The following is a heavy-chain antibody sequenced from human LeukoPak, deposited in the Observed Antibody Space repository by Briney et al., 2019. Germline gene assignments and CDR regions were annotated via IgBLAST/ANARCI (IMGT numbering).Heavy chain of an antibody. Sequence: GGSLRLTCAASGFTFDDYAMHWVRQAPGKGLEWVSGISWNSGSIGYADSVKGRFTISRDNAKNSLYLQMNSLRAEDTALYYRAKAYSSGWGDAFDIWGQGTMVTVSS. CDR2: ISWNSGSI. D-gene: IGHD6-19*01. CDR3: AKAYSSGWGDAFDI. CDR1: GFTFDDYA. V-gene: IGHV3-9*01. J-gene: IGHJ3*02.